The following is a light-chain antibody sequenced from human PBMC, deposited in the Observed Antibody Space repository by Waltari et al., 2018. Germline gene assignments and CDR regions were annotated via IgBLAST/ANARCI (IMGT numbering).Light chain of an antibody. J-gene: IGLJ2*01. Sequence: QSVLTQPPSASGPPGQRVTISCFGSSSNIGSNYVYWYQQRPGTAPKLHFYRSNQGPSGVPDRFSASKSGTSASLAISGLRSEDEADYHCAAWDDSLSGVVFGGGTKLTVL. CDR3: AAWDDSLSGVV. V-gene: IGLV1-47*01. CDR2: RSN. CDR1: SSNIGSNY.